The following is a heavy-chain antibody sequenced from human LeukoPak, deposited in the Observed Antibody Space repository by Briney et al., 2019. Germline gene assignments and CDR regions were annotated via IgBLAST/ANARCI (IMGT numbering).Heavy chain of an antibody. CDR3: AKDQNPLDGYKLGD. D-gene: IGHD5-24*01. J-gene: IGHJ4*02. Sequence: ASVKVSCKASGYTFTSYGISWVRQAPGQGLEWMGWISTYNGDTNYAQKLQGRVTMTTDTSTNTAYMELRSLRSDDTAVYYCAKDQNPLDGYKLGDWGQGTLVTVSS. CDR2: ISTYNGDT. CDR1: GYTFTSYG. V-gene: IGHV1-18*01.